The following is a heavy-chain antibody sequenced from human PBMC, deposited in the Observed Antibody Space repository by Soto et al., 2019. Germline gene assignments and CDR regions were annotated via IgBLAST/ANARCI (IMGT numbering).Heavy chain of an antibody. Sequence: PGGSLRLSCTASGFTFSTYSMIWVRQAPGKGLEWISYISSSSTTIYYADSVKGRFTISRDNAKNSLHLQMNSLRAEDTAVYYCARYRYGSEFDYWGQGTLVTVSS. CDR1: GFTFSTYS. CDR3: ARYRYGSEFDY. J-gene: IGHJ4*02. CDR2: ISSSSTTI. V-gene: IGHV3-48*01. D-gene: IGHD3-10*01.